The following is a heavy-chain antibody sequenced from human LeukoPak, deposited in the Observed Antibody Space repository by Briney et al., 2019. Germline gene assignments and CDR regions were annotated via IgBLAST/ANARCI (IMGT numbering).Heavy chain of an antibody. D-gene: IGHD2-2*01. J-gene: IGHJ4*02. Sequence: GGSLGLSCAASRFTFSSYGMQWVRQAPGKGLEWVAVIWYDGSNKYYADSVKGRFSISRDNSKNTLSLQMNSLRAEDTAVYYCARGDCSSSSCPLSYWGQGTLVTVSS. CDR3: ARGDCSSSSCPLSY. CDR2: IWYDGSNK. V-gene: IGHV3-33*01. CDR1: RFTFSSYG.